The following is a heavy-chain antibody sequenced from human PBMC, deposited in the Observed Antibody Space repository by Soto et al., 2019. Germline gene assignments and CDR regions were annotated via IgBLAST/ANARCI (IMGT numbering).Heavy chain of an antibody. J-gene: IGHJ4*02. V-gene: IGHV3-48*02. D-gene: IGHD6-19*01. CDR2: IAIDTGTI. CDR1: GFTFRNYG. Sequence: PGGSLRLSCAASGFTFRNYGMNWVRQAPGKGLEWVSYIAIDTGTIHYADSVRGRFTISRDNAENSLFLQMNSLRDEDTAAYYCARSVAGHFDYWGQGALVTVSS. CDR3: ARSVAGHFDY.